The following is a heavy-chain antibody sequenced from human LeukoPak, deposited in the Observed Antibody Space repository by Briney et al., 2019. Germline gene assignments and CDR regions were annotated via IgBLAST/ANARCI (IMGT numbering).Heavy chain of an antibody. CDR1: GFTFSSYG. Sequence: GGSLRLSCAASGFTFSSYGMHWVRQAPGKGLEWVAFIRSDGSNKYYADSVKGRFTISRDNSKNTLSLQMNSLRAEDTAVYYCARVGTLLWQFYFHYWGQGTLVTVSS. J-gene: IGHJ4*02. D-gene: IGHD3-10*01. CDR3: ARVGTLLWQFYFHY. V-gene: IGHV3-30*02. CDR2: IRSDGSNK.